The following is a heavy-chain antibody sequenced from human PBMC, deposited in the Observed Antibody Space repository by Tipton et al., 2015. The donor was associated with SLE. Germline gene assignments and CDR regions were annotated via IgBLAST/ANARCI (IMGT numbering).Heavy chain of an antibody. CDR1: GGSISSYY. CDR3: ARGGLCWLG. J-gene: IGHJ1*01. CDR2: IYYSGST. D-gene: IGHD2-21*01. Sequence: TLSLTCTVSGGSISSYYWSWIRQPPGKGLEWIGYIYYSGSTNYNPSLKSRVTISVDTSKNQFSLKLSSVTAADTAVCYCARGGLCWLGWGQGALVGVSS. V-gene: IGHV4-59*01.